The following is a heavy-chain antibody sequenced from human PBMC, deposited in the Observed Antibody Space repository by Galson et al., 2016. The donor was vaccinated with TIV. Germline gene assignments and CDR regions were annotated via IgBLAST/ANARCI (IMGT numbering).Heavy chain of an antibody. CDR1: GLSVTDNS. J-gene: IGHJ6*02. CDR2: IYDDGKK. D-gene: IGHD2-21*01. Sequence: SLRLSCAASGLSVTDNSMTWVRQAPGQGLEWVALIYDDGKKMYADSVQGRFTISRDSSKNVLYLQTTSLRGGDTAVYFCARDRRHCGNECFLRYYYGMDVWGQGTAVTVSS. V-gene: IGHV3-66*02. CDR3: ARDRRHCGNECFLRYYYGMDV.